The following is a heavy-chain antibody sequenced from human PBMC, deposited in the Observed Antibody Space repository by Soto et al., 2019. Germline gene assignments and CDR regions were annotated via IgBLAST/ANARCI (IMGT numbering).Heavy chain of an antibody. CDR2: ISAYNGNT. CDR3: ARDTHMMTTVTTYAY. Sequence: ASVKVSCKASGYTFTSYGISWVRQAPGQGLEWMGWISAYNGNTNYAQKLQGRVTMTTDTSTGTAYMELRSLRSDDTAVYYCARDTHMMTTVTTYAYWGQGTLVTVSS. V-gene: IGHV1-18*01. J-gene: IGHJ4*02. D-gene: IGHD4-17*01. CDR1: GYTFTSYG.